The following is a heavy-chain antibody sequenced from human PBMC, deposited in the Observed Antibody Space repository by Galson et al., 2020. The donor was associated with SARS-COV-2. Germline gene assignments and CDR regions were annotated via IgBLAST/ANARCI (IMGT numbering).Heavy chain of an antibody. CDR1: GGSFSGYY. V-gene: IGHV4-34*01. D-gene: IGHD3-3*01. J-gene: IGHJ4*02. CDR3: ARWRRGWSGYYSFDY. Sequence: SETLSLTCAVYGGSFSGYYWSWIRQPPGKGLEWIGEINHSGSTNYNPSLKSRVTISVDTSKNQFSLKLSSVTAADTAVYYCARWRRGWSGYYSFDYWGQGTLVTVSS. CDR2: INHSGST.